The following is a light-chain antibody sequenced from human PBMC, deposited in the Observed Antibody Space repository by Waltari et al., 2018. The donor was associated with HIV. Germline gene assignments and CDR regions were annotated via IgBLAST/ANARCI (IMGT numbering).Light chain of an antibody. CDR2: YDS. V-gene: IGLV3-21*04. CDR1: NIGSKS. J-gene: IGLJ3*02. CDR3: QVWDTVTDQGV. Sequence: YVLTQPPSVSVAPGKTASPACGGDNIGSKSVHRYQQTPGQAPDLVVYYDSERPSGISERISGSNSGNTATLTISRVEAGDEADYYCQVWDTVTDQGVFGGGTKLTVL.